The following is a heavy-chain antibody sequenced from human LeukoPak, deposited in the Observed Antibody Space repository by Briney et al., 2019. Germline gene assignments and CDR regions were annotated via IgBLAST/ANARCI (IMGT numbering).Heavy chain of an antibody. CDR3: ARTPIVAISWFDT. V-gene: IGHV3-21*01. CDR2: ISSSGSYM. Sequence: ETLSLTCTVSGGSISTYYWSWVRQAPGKGLEWVSSISSSGSYMYYADSVKGRFTISRDNAKNSLYLQMNSLRAEDTAVYYCARTPIVAISWFDTWGQGTLLTVSS. D-gene: IGHD5-12*01. CDR1: GGSISTYY. J-gene: IGHJ5*02.